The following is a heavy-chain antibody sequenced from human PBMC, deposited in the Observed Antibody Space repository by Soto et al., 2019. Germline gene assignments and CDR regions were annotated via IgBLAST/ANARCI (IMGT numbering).Heavy chain of an antibody. V-gene: IGHV3-30*18. J-gene: IGHJ4*02. CDR3: AKDFRQYDFWSGYADY. CDR2: ISYDGSNK. Sequence: GGSLRLSCAASGFTFSSYGMHWVRQAPGKGLEWVAVISYDGSNKYYADSVKGRFTISRDNSKNTLYLQMNSLRAEDTAVYYCAKDFRQYDFWSGYADYWGQGTLVTVSS. CDR1: GFTFSSYG. D-gene: IGHD3-3*01.